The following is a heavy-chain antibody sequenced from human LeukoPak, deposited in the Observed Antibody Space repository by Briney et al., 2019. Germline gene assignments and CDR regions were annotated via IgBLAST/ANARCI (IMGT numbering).Heavy chain of an antibody. V-gene: IGHV3-48*01. Sequence: GGSLRLSCAASGFTFSSYGMTWVRQAPGKGLEWVSYISSSSSTIYYADSVKGRFTISRDNAKNSLYLQLNGLRAEDTAVYYCARSLVVGATYPYHWGQGTLVTVSS. CDR3: ARSLVVGATYPYH. CDR1: GFTFSSYG. D-gene: IGHD1-26*01. J-gene: IGHJ5*02. CDR2: ISSSSSTI.